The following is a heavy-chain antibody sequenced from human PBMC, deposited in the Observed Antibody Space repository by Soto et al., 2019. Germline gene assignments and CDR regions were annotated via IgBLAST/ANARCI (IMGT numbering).Heavy chain of an antibody. J-gene: IGHJ4*02. CDR1: GGSISSGGYY. D-gene: IGHD3-22*01. Sequence: KTSETLSLTCTVSGGSISSGGYYWSWIRQHPGKGLEWIGYIYYSGSTYYNPSLKSRVTISVDTSKNQFSLKLSSVTAADTAVYYCARVDSGYYYFDYWGQGTLVTVSS. CDR3: ARVDSGYYYFDY. V-gene: IGHV4-31*03. CDR2: IYYSGST.